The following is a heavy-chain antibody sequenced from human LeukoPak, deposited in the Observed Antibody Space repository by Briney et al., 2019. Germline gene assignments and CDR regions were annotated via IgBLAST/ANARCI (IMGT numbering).Heavy chain of an antibody. V-gene: IGHV3-53*01. J-gene: IGHJ3*02. CDR3: ASASSGWYRDAFDI. D-gene: IGHD6-19*01. CDR2: IYSGGST. Sequence: GGSLRLSCAASGFTFSSNAMSWVRQAPGKGLEWVSVIYSGGSTYYADSVKGRFTISRDNSKNTLYLQMNSLRAEDTAVYYCASASSGWYRDAFDIWGQGTMVTVSS. CDR1: GFTFSSNA.